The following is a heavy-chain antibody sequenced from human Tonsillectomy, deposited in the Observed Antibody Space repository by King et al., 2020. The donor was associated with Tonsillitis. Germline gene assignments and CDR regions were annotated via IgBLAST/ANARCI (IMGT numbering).Heavy chain of an antibody. CDR1: GGSISGGGYY. CDR2: IYCSGNT. CDR3: GGYEGGVFDP. Sequence: VQLQESGPGLVKPSQTLSLTCTVSGGSISGGGYYWSWIRQHPGKGLEWIGYIYCSGNTYYNPSGNTYYSPSLKSRLTISEDTSKNQFSLKLSSVTAADTAVYYCGGYEGGVFDPWGQGTLVTVSS. J-gene: IGHJ5*02. D-gene: IGHD2-15*01. V-gene: IGHV4-31*03.